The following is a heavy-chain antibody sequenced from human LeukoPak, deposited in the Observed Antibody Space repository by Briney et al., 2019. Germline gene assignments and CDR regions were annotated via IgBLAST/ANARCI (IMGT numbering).Heavy chain of an antibody. V-gene: IGHV3-7*01. D-gene: IGHD4-17*01. J-gene: IGHJ3*02. Sequence: GGSLRLSCAASGLAFSDYWMSWVRQAPGKGLEWVANIKPDGGHQNYVDSVKGRFTISRDNAKNSLYLQMNSLRAEDTAVYYCARSFYGDYIDAFDIWGQGTMVTVSS. CDR1: GLAFSDYW. CDR3: ARSFYGDYIDAFDI. CDR2: IKPDGGHQ.